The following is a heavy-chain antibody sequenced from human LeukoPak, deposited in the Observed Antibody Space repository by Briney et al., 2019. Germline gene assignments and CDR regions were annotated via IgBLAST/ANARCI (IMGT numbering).Heavy chain of an antibody. CDR1: GFTFDDYT. J-gene: IGHJ4*02. D-gene: IGHD3-10*01. Sequence: PGGSLRLSCAASGFTFDDYTMHWVRQAPGKGLEWVSLISWDAGSTYYADSVKGRFTISRDNSKNSLYLQMNSLRAEDMALYYCAKDKSVRGVISSNHFDYWGQGTLVTVSS. CDR2: ISWDAGST. V-gene: IGHV3-43*01. CDR3: AKDKSVRGVISSNHFDY.